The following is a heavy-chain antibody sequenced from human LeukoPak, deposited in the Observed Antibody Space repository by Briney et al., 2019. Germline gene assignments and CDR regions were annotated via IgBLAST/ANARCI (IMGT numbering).Heavy chain of an antibody. Sequence: GGSLRLSCAASGFTFSSYAMNWVRQAPGKGLEWVSSVSASAGSSNYADSVKGRFTISRDNSMNTLHLQMSNLRAEDTAVYYCAKKVVVGATSPYSDFQDWGQGTLVTVSS. D-gene: IGHD1-26*01. V-gene: IGHV3-23*01. CDR1: GFTFSSYA. CDR2: VSASAGSS. CDR3: AKKVVVGATSPYSDFQD. J-gene: IGHJ1*01.